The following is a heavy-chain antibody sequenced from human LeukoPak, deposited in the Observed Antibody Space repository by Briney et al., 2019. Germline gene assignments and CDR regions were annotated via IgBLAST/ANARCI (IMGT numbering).Heavy chain of an antibody. CDR1: GGTFSSYA. CDR3: ASSSAPYQLLTLSRAEAFDY. J-gene: IGHJ4*02. Sequence: SVKVSCKASGGTFSSYAISWVRQAPGQGLERMGGIIPIFGTANYAQKFQGRVTITTDESTSTAYMELSSLRSEDTAVYYCASSSAPYQLLTLSRAEAFDYWGQGTLVTVSS. D-gene: IGHD2-2*01. CDR2: IIPIFGTA. V-gene: IGHV1-69*05.